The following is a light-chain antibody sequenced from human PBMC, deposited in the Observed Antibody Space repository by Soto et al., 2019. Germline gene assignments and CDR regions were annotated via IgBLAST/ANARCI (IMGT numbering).Light chain of an antibody. Sequence: DIQLTQSPSSLSASVRDRVTITCRASQSITTYLNCYRQKPGKAPKLLIYAASSLQSGVPSRFSGSGSETEFTLSISSLQPEDCATYFCQQIYRAPLTFGGGTKVEIK. CDR3: QQIYRAPLT. CDR2: AAS. CDR1: QSITTY. J-gene: IGKJ4*01. V-gene: IGKV1-39*01.